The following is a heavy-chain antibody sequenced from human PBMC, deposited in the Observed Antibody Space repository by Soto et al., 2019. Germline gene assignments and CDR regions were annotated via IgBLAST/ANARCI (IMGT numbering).Heavy chain of an antibody. V-gene: IGHV3-74*03. D-gene: IGHD1-1*01. CDR3: IREGTLGLHV. CDR2: INGDGASL. J-gene: IGHJ6*02. CDR1: GFIFSSFW. Sequence: EVRLEEAGGGFVQPGGSLRVSCSGSGFIFSSFWMHWVRQGPGKGLEWVSRINGDGASLAYADSVKGRFSISRDNVKYTLHMQMKSLGAEDTDVYFCIREGTLGLHVWGRGTTVTFSS.